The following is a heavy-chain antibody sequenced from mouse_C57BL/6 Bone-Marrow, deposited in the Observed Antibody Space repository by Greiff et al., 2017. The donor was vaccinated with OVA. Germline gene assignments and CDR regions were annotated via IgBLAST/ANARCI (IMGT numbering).Heavy chain of an antibody. Sequence: EVQGVESGGGLVQPGGSLKLSCAASGFTFSDYYMYWVRQTPEKRLEWVAYISNGGGSTYYPDTVKGRFTISRDNAKNTRYLQMSRLKSEDTAMYYCARVFGSRWYFDVWGTGTTVTVSS. J-gene: IGHJ1*03. CDR3: ARVFGSRWYFDV. D-gene: IGHD1-1*01. CDR2: ISNGGGST. V-gene: IGHV5-12*01. CDR1: GFTFSDYY.